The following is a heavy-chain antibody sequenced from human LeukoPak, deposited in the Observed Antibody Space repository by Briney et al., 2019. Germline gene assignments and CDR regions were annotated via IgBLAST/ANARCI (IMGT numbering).Heavy chain of an antibody. CDR3: ATTPGIHRAADPYYFDY. D-gene: IGHD6-13*01. V-gene: IGHV4-59*01. Sequence: PSETLSLTCTVSGGSISSYYWSWIRQTPGKGLEWIGDIYYSGSTNYNPSLKSRVTISVDTSKNQFSLKLSSVTAADTAVYYCATTPGIHRAADPYYFDYWGQGTLVTVSS. J-gene: IGHJ4*02. CDR2: IYYSGST. CDR1: GGSISSYY.